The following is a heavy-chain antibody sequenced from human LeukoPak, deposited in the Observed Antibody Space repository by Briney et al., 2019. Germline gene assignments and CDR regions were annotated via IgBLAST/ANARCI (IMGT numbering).Heavy chain of an antibody. CDR3: ARDSGYDRDHYYYYGMDV. CDR1: GGSVSSGSYY. CDR2: IYYSGST. J-gene: IGHJ6*02. D-gene: IGHD5-12*01. V-gene: IGHV4-61*01. Sequence: SETLSLTCTVSGGSVSSGSYYWSWIRQPPGKGLEWIGYIYYSGSTNYNPSLKSRVTISVDTSKNQFSLKLSSVTAADTAVYYCARDSGYDRDHYYYYGMDVWGQGTTVTVSS.